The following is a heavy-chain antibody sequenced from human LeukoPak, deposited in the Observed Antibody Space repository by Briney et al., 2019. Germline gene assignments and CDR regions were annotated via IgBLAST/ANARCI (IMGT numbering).Heavy chain of an antibody. V-gene: IGHV3-23*01. CDR3: AKVMKGSERLTMVRGVIIKTAGLYYMDV. CDR2: ISASGGST. Sequence: PGGSLRLSCAPSRFTLSSYAMSWVRQAPGKGLEWVSRISASGGSTNYADSVKGRFTISRDNSKNTVYLPMNSLRAEDTAVYYCAKVMKGSERLTMVRGVIIKTAGLYYMDVWGKGTTVTVSS. D-gene: IGHD3-10*01. J-gene: IGHJ6*03. CDR1: RFTLSSYA.